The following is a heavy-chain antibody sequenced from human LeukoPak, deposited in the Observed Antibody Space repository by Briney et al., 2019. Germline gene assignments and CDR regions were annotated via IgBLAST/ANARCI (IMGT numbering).Heavy chain of an antibody. CDR2: INHSGST. J-gene: IGHJ4*02. V-gene: IGHV4-39*07. D-gene: IGHD6-13*01. CDR3: ARRYGSSWYFDY. Sequence: PSETLSLTCTVSGGSISSSSYYWSWIRQPPGKGLEWIGEINHSGSTNYNPSLKSRVTISVDTSKNQFSLKLSSVTAADTAVYYCARRYGSSWYFDYWGQGTLVTVSS. CDR1: GGSISSSSYY.